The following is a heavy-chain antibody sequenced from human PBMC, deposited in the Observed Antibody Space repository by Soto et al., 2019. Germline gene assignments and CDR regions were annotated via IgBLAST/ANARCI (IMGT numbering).Heavy chain of an antibody. CDR3: ARDPPYCDH. D-gene: IGHD2-15*01. V-gene: IGHV3-66*01. Sequence: EVQVVESGGGLVQPGGSLRLSCSASGFTVSSSHMSWVRQAPEKGLEWVSIIYTDGRTYYRDSVKGRFTISRDNSKNTVYLQMNSVRAEDTAVYYCARDPPYCDHWGQGTLVTVSS. CDR2: IYTDGRT. J-gene: IGHJ4*02. CDR1: GFTVSSSH.